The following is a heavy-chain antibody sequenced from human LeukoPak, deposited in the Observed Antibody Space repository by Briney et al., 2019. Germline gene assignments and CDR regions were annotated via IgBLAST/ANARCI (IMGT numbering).Heavy chain of an antibody. CDR3: ARVSGYSPLHPEDTYYYYYMDV. D-gene: IGHD5-18*01. Sequence: SETLSLTCTVSGYSISSGYYWGWIRQPPGQGLEWIGEINHSGSTNYNPSLKSRVTISVDTSKNQFSLKLSSVTAADTAVYYCARVSGYSPLHPEDTYYYYYMDVWGEGTTVTVSS. CDR2: INHSGST. J-gene: IGHJ6*03. CDR1: GYSISSGYY. V-gene: IGHV4-38-2*02.